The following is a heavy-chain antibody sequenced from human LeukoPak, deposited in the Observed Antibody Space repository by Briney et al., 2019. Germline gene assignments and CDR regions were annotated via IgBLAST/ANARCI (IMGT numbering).Heavy chain of an antibody. CDR2: IYHSGRT. CDR1: GYSISSGYY. V-gene: IGHV4-38-2*02. Sequence: SETLSLTCTVSGYSISSGYYWGWIRQPPGKGLEWIGSIYHSGRTFYNPSLKSRVTISVDTSKNQFSLKLTSATAADTAVYYCASLEMATTLESFXYWGQGTLVTVSS. CDR3: ASLEMATTLESFXY. D-gene: IGHD5-24*01. J-gene: IGHJ4*02.